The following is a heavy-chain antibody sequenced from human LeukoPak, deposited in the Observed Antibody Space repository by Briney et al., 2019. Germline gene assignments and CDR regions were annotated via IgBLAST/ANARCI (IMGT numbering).Heavy chain of an antibody. Sequence: GGSLRLSCAASGFTFSSYGMHWVRQAPGKGLEWVAVISCDGSNKYYADSVKGRFTISRDNSKNTLNLQMNSLRAEDTAVYYCAKGPYSSSWYDYWGQGTLVTVSS. CDR3: AKGPYSSSWYDY. D-gene: IGHD6-13*01. CDR2: ISCDGSNK. J-gene: IGHJ4*02. V-gene: IGHV3-30*18. CDR1: GFTFSSYG.